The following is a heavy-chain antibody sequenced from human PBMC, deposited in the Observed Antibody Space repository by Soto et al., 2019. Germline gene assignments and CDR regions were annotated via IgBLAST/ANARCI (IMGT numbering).Heavy chain of an antibody. CDR3: AKEHFIGPAPNYFDY. CDR2: ISGSGVST. CDR1: GCIMRTNG. Sequence: LRSSSGAPGCIMRTNGISWVSQTTGKGVEGDSSISGSGVSTYYAESVKGRFTISRDNSKNMLYLQMNSLRADDTALHYCAKEHFIGPAPNYFDYWGQGTLLTVSS. D-gene: IGHD2-15*01. J-gene: IGHJ4*02. V-gene: IGHV3-23*01.